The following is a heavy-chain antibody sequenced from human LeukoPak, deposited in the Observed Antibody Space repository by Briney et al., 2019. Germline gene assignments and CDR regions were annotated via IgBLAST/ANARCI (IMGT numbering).Heavy chain of an antibody. CDR1: GGTFSSYA. D-gene: IGHD3-10*01. V-gene: IGHV1-69*05. J-gene: IGHJ4*02. CDR3: ARSPGSYYAFFDY. Sequence: ASVKVSCKASGGTFSSYAISWVRQAPGQGLEWMGRIIPIFGTANYAQKFQGRVTITTDESTSTAYMELSSLRSEDTAVYYCARSPGSYYAFFDYWGQGTLVTVSP. CDR2: IIPIFGTA.